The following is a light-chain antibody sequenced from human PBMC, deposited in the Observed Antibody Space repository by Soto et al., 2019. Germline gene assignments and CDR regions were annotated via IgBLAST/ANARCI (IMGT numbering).Light chain of an antibody. V-gene: IGKV3-20*01. CDR1: QTVSRNY. CDR2: GAS. CDR3: QQSGSSGPVT. Sequence: EIVLTQSPGTLSLSPGERATLSCRASQTVSRNYLAWYQHKPGQAPRLLIYGASNGATGIPDRFSGSGSETDFTLTISRLEPEDFAVYYCQQSGSSGPVTFGQGTRLEIK. J-gene: IGKJ5*01.